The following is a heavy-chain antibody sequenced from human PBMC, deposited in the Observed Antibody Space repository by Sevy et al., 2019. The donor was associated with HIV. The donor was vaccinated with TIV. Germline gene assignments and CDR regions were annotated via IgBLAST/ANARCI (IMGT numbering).Heavy chain of an antibody. J-gene: IGHJ4*02. D-gene: IGHD6-13*01. Sequence: GGSLRLSCAASGFTFSSYSMNWVRQAPGKGREWVSYISGSSNTKYYADSVKGRFTISRDNAKNSLYLQMNSLRAEDTAVYYCARDPEQLVGNYFDYWGQGTPVTVSS. CDR1: GFTFSSYS. CDR2: ISGSSNTK. CDR3: ARDPEQLVGNYFDY. V-gene: IGHV3-48*01.